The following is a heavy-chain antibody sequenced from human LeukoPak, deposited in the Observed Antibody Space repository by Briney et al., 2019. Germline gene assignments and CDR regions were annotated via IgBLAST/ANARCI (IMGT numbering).Heavy chain of an antibody. Sequence: PLEALSLTCTLSGGSISSSSYYWGWIRQPPGKGLEWIGSIYYSGSTYYNPSLKSRVTISVDTSKNQFSLNLSSVTAADTAVYYCARQEGGYVWGSYRWYYFDYWGQGTLVTVSS. D-gene: IGHD3-16*02. CDR2: IYYSGST. CDR1: GGSISSSSYY. J-gene: IGHJ4*02. CDR3: ARQEGGYVWGSYRWYYFDY. V-gene: IGHV4-39*01.